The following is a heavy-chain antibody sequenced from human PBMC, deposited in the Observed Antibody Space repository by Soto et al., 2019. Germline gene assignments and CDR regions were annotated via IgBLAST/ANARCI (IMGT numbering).Heavy chain of an antibody. D-gene: IGHD2-2*01. CDR2: IYPGDSDT. Sequence: GESRKVSCKGSGYSCTSYWIGRVRQMPGKGLEWMGIIYPGDSDTRYSPSFQGQVTISADKSISTAYLQWSSLKASDTAMYYCARHVTGRGYCSSTSCYRYYYYYYGMDVWGQLTTVTVSS. CDR3: ARHVTGRGYCSSTSCYRYYYYYYGMDV. CDR1: GYSCTSYW. J-gene: IGHJ6*02. V-gene: IGHV5-51*01.